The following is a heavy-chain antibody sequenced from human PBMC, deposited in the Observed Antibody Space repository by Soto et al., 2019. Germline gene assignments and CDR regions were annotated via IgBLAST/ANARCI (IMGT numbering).Heavy chain of an antibody. J-gene: IGHJ4*02. CDR1: GGSISSGGYY. V-gene: IGHV4-31*03. Sequence: QVQLQESGPGLVKPSQTLSLTCTVSGGSISSGGYYWSWIRQHPGKGLEWIGYIYYSGSTYYNPSLKRXXTXSXXTSKNQVSLKLSSVTAADTAVYYCARVYGDWYFDYWGQGTLVTVSS. D-gene: IGHD4-17*01. CDR3: ARVYGDWYFDY. CDR2: IYYSGST.